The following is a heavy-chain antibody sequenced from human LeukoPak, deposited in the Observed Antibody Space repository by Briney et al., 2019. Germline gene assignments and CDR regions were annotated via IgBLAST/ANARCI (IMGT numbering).Heavy chain of an antibody. D-gene: IGHD1-26*01. V-gene: IGHV3-33*08. CDR3: ARNLGGRYAY. CDR1: GFTFSSFG. CDR2: VSSDGYNK. J-gene: IGHJ4*02. Sequence: GRSLRLSCAASGFTFSSFGMHWVRQTPDKGLEWVAVVSSDGYNKYYTDSVRGRFTISRDNAKNSLYLQMNSLRAEDTAVYYCARNLGGRYAYWGQGTLVTVSS.